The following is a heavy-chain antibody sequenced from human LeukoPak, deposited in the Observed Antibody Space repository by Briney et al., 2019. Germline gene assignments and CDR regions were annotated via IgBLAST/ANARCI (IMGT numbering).Heavy chain of an antibody. J-gene: IGHJ5*02. V-gene: IGHV4-59*01. Sequence: SETLSLTCTVSGGSISSYYWSWIRQPPGKGLEWIGYIYYSGSTNYNPSLKSRVTISVDTSKNQFSLKLSSVTAADTAVYYCAKMYYYDSSGYYFRWFDPWGQGTLVTVSS. D-gene: IGHD3-22*01. CDR1: GGSISSYY. CDR3: AKMYYYDSSGYYFRWFDP. CDR2: IYYSGST.